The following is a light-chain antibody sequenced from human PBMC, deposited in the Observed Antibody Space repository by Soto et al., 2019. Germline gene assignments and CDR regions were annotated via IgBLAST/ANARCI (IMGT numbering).Light chain of an antibody. CDR1: QYINTR. CDR2: QTS. Sequence: EIVLTQSPATLSSFPGDRVTLSCRASQYINTRLAWYQHRPGQAPRLLIYQTSIRAAGIPARFSGSGSGTEFILTISSLQSEDFAVYYCQQYDIWPPTFGQGTKVDIK. J-gene: IGKJ1*01. CDR3: QQYDIWPPT. V-gene: IGKV3D-15*01.